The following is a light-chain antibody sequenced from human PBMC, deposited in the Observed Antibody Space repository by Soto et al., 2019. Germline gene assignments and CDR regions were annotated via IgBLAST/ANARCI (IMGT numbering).Light chain of an antibody. Sequence: QSALTKPASVSGSPGQSITISCTGTSSDVGSYNLVSWYQQHPGKAPKLMIYEGSKRPSGVSNRFSGSKSGNTASLTISGVQAEDEAEYYCCSYAGSSVPFGGGTKLTVL. J-gene: IGLJ2*01. CDR2: EGS. CDR1: SSDVGSYNL. V-gene: IGLV2-23*01. CDR3: CSYAGSSVP.